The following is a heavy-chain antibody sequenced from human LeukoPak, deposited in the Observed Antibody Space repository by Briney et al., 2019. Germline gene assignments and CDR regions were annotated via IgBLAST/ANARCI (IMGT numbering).Heavy chain of an antibody. CDR3: ARTTRAMVANFDY. CDR1: GFTFSSYG. D-gene: IGHD5-18*01. Sequence: GGSLRLSCAASGFTFSSYGMHWVRQVPGKGLEWVAVIWYDGSNKYYADSVKGRFTISRDNSKNTLYLQMNSLRAEDTAVYYCARTTRAMVANFDYWGQGTLVTVSS. V-gene: IGHV3-33*01. CDR2: IWYDGSNK. J-gene: IGHJ4*02.